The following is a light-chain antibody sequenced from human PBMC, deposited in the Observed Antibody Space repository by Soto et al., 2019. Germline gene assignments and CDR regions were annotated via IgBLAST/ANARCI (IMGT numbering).Light chain of an antibody. J-gene: IGKJ1*01. Sequence: EILLTQSPGTLSLSQGERATLSCRASQSVSNNYLAWYKQKPGQAPRLLIYGASNRATGIPDRLSGSGSGTEFTLTISRMEPEDFAVYYCQQYGSSGTFGQGTKVDIK. CDR2: GAS. V-gene: IGKV3-20*01. CDR1: QSVSNNY. CDR3: QQYGSSGT.